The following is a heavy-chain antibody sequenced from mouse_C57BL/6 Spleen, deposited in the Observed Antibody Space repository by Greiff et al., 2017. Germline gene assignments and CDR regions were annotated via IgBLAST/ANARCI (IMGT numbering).Heavy chain of an antibody. CDR3: ARQYSNSRYWYFDV. CDR2: ISSGGSYT. V-gene: IGHV5-6*01. Sequence: EVQRVASGGDLVKPGGSLKLSCAASGFTFSSYGMSWVRQTPDKRLEWVATISSGGSYTYYPDSVKGRFTISRDNAKNTLYLQMSSLKSEDTAMYYCARQYSNSRYWYFDVWGTGTTVTVSS. CDR1: GFTFSSYG. D-gene: IGHD2-5*01. J-gene: IGHJ1*03.